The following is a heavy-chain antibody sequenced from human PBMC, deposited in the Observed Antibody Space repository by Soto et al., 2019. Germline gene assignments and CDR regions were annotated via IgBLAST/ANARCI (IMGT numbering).Heavy chain of an antibody. J-gene: IGHJ4*02. CDR3: ARGQEVGAHFFDS. V-gene: IGHV3-13*01. CDR1: GFAFSGFD. D-gene: IGHD2-15*01. Sequence: PGGSLRLSCEGSGFAFSGFDMHWVRQPTGKGLEWVSTIGTAGDTYYAVSVKGRFTISRDNAKNSLSLQMNSLRVGDTAVYFCARGQEVGAHFFDSWGQGTQVTVSS. CDR2: IGTAGDT.